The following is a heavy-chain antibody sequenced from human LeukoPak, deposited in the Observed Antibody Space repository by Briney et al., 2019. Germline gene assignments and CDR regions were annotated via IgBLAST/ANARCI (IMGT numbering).Heavy chain of an antibody. V-gene: IGHV3-49*03. D-gene: IGHD6-6*01. CDR3: ARDDRPSGHDFDY. CDR2: IRSKADGGTT. J-gene: IGHJ4*02. Sequence: GGSLRLSCTASGFTFRDYNINWFRQAPGRGLEWVGFIRSKADGGTTEYAASVKGRFTISRDDSKNVAYLQINNLRAEDTALYYCARDDRPSGHDFDYWGQGTLVTVSS. CDR1: GFTFRDYN.